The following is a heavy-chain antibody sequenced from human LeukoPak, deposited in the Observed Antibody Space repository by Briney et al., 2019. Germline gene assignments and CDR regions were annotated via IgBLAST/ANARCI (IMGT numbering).Heavy chain of an antibody. J-gene: IGHJ4*02. CDR3: TRHPSYYDSSGYYSDFDY. D-gene: IGHD3-22*01. CDR2: IRSKANSYAT. Sequence: GGSLRLSCAASGFTFSGSAMHWVRQASGKGLEWVGRIRSKANSYATAYAASVKGRFTISRDDSKNTAYLQMNSLKTEDTAVYYCTRHPSYYDSSGYYSDFDYWSQGTLVTVSS. CDR1: GFTFSGSA. V-gene: IGHV3-73*01.